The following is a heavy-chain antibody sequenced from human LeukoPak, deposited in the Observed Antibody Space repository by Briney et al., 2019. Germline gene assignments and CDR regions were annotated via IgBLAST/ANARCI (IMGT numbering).Heavy chain of an antibody. D-gene: IGHD2-15*01. V-gene: IGHV3-7*01. CDR1: GFTFSSYW. CDR2: IKQDGSEK. Sequence: PGGSLRLSCAASGFTFSSYWMSWVRQAPGKGLEWVANIKQDGSEKYYVDSVKGRFTISRDNAKNSLYLQMNSLRAEDTAVYYCARYAGSLKMKYNWFDPWGQGTLVTVSS. J-gene: IGHJ5*02. CDR3: ARYAGSLKMKYNWFDP.